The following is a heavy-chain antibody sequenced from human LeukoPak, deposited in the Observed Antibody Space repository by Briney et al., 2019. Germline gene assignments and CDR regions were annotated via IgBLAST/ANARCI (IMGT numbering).Heavy chain of an antibody. D-gene: IGHD3-22*01. J-gene: IGHJ4*02. CDR2: TNWNGGST. CDR1: GFTSSNAW. V-gene: IGHV3-20*04. CDR3: ARGTEVYYDSSSYYSY. Sequence: GGSLRLSCAVSGFTSSNAWMSWVRQAPGKGLGWVSGTNWNGGSTGYADSVKGRFTISRDNAKNSLYLQMNSLRAEDTALYYCARGTEVYYDSSSYYSYWGQGTLVTVSS.